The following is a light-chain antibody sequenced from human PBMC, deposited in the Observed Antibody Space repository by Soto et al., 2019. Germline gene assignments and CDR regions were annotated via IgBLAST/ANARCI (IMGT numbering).Light chain of an antibody. J-gene: IGLJ3*02. V-gene: IGLV1-40*01. Sequence: QSVLTQPPSASGTPGQRVTISCSGSTSNIAINDVYWYQQLPGAAPKLVIFGNRNRPSGVPERFSGSKSGTSASLAITGLQAEDEADYYCQAYDYSLTAFVFGGGTKLTVL. CDR3: QAYDYSLTAFV. CDR1: TSNIAIND. CDR2: GNR.